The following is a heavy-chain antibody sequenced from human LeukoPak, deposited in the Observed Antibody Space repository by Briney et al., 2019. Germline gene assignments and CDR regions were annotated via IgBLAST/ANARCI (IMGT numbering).Heavy chain of an antibody. D-gene: IGHD2-15*01. CDR3: VRGNLGGFDI. V-gene: IGHV3-74*03. CDR2: INGDGTIT. CDR1: GFTFSYYW. Sequence: GGSLRLSCAASGFTFSYYWMHWVRQAPGKGLMWVSHINGDGTITTYADSVKGRFTISRGNAKNTLSLQMNSLRAEDSAVYYCVRGNLGGFDIWGQGTVVIVSS. J-gene: IGHJ3*02.